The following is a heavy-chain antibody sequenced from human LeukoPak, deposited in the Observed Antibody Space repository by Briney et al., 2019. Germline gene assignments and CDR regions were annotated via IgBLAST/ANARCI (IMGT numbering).Heavy chain of an antibody. J-gene: IGHJ4*02. D-gene: IGHD2-21*02. Sequence: PGWSLRLSCTASGFTFGDYAMSWVRQAPGKGLEWVGFVRSKAYGGTTEYAASVKGRFTISRDDSKSIAYLQMNSLKTEDTAVYYCTRDQYCGGDCYAFDYWGQGTLVPVSS. CDR2: VRSKAYGGTT. CDR1: GFTFGDYA. CDR3: TRDQYCGGDCYAFDY. V-gene: IGHV3-49*04.